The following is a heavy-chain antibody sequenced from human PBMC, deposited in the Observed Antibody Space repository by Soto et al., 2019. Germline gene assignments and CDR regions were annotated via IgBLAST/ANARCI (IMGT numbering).Heavy chain of an antibody. D-gene: IGHD2-21*02. J-gene: IGHJ4*02. CDR2: IIPIFGTA. V-gene: IGHV1-69*13. Sequence: SVKVSCKASGGTFSSYAISWVRQAPGQGLEWMGGIIPIFGTANYAQKFQGRVTITADESTSTAYMELSSLRSEDTAVYYCARDSNSRYCGGDCYPLDYWGQGTLVTVSS. CDR3: ARDSNSRYCGGDCYPLDY. CDR1: GGTFSSYA.